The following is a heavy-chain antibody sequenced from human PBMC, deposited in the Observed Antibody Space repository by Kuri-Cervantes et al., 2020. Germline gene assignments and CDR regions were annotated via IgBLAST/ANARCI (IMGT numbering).Heavy chain of an antibody. CDR3: ASTSRSYYISSGAFDI. V-gene: IGHV1-46*01. Sequence: ASVKVSCKASGYTFTSYYMHWVRQAPGQGLEWMGIINPSGGSTSYAQKFQGRVTMTRDTSTSTVYMELSSLRSEDTAVYYCASTSRSYYISSGAFDIWGQGTMVTVSS. CDR1: GYTFTSYY. CDR2: INPSGGST. D-gene: IGHD1-26*01. J-gene: IGHJ3*02.